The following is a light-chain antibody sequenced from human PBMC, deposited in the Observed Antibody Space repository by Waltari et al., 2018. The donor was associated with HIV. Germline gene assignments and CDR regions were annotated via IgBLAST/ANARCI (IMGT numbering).Light chain of an antibody. Sequence: NFMLTQPPSVSSSPGKTVTISCTRTSGNIATNYVQWFQKRPGSPHTVLIFEDNENRLGCPDRFSGSLDSSSNSASLTISGLQAEDEAEYYCHSYDRSNLWVFGGGTKLTVL. CDR1: SGNIATNY. J-gene: IGLJ3*02. V-gene: IGLV6-57*01. CDR2: EDN. CDR3: HSYDRSNLWV.